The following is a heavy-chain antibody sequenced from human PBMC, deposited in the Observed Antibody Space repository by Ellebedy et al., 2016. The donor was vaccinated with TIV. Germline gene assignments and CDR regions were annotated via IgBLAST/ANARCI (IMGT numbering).Heavy chain of an antibody. V-gene: IGHV4-39*07. D-gene: IGHD3-3*01. CDR3: ARGPRRITIFGVVTYYYYMDV. CDR2: INHSGST. Sequence: SETLSLTXTVSGGSISSGGYYWSWIRQHPGKGLEWIGEINHSGSTNYNPSLKSRVTISVDTSKNQFSLKLSSVTAADTAVYYCARGPRRITIFGVVTYYYYMDVWGKGTTVTVSS. CDR1: GGSISSGGYY. J-gene: IGHJ6*03.